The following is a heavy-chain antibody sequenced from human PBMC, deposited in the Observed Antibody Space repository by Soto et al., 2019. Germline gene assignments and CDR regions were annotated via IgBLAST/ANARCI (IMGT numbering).Heavy chain of an antibody. CDR3: VRVGWGYSFGNGLDD. J-gene: IGHJ6*02. Sequence: VQLVESGGGAVQPGGPLRLSCAASGFVFSEYSMHWVRQAPGKGLEWVAVIQHDASNIYYADSVKGRLTISRDNSKNTLYLQMNDLTPDDTAVYYCVRVGWGYSFGNGLDDWGQGTTISVSS. V-gene: IGHV3-30-3*01. CDR2: IQHDASNI. D-gene: IGHD5-18*01. CDR1: GFVFSEYS.